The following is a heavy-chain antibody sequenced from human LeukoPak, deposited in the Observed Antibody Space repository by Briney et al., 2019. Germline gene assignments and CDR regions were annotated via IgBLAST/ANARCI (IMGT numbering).Heavy chain of an antibody. J-gene: IGHJ6*02. CDR1: GYTFTSYY. CDR2: INPSGGST. D-gene: IGHD2-2*01. CDR3: ARDPVVVVPAAIYYYYGMDV. Sequence: ASVKVSCKASGYTFTSYYMHWVRQAPGQGLEWMGIINPSGGSTGYAQKFQGRVTMTRDTSTSTVYMELSSLRSEDTAVYYCARDPVVVVPAAIYYYYGMDVWGQGTTVTVSS. V-gene: IGHV1-46*01.